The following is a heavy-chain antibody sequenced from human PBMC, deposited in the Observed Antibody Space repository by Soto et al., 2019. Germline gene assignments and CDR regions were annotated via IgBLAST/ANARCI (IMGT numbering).Heavy chain of an antibody. Sequence: KASETLSLTCAVSGGSISSGGSSWSWIRQPPGKGLEWIGYIYHSGSTYYNPSLKSRVTISVDRSKNQFSLKLSSVTAADTAVYYCARAGDSSGPVALGYWGQGTLVTAPQ. D-gene: IGHD6-19*01. J-gene: IGHJ4*02. CDR3: ARAGDSSGPVALGY. CDR2: IYHSGST. CDR1: GGSISSGGSS. V-gene: IGHV4-30-2*01.